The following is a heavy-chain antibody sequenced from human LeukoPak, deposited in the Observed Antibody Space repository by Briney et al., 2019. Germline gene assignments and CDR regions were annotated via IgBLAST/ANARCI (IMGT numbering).Heavy chain of an antibody. CDR3: ARGMGLRYFDWSPDYYFDY. CDR1: GYTFTSYA. J-gene: IGHJ4*02. V-gene: IGHV1-3*01. Sequence: ASVKVSCKASGYTFTSYAMHWVRQAPGQRLEWMGWINAGNGNTKYSRKFQGRVTITRDTSASTAYMELSSLRSEDTAVYYCARGMGLRYFDWSPDYYFDYWGQGTLVTVSP. CDR2: INAGNGNT. D-gene: IGHD3-9*01.